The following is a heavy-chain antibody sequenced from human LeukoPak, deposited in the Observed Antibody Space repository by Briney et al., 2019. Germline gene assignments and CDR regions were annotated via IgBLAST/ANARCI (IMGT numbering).Heavy chain of an antibody. J-gene: IGHJ5*02. Sequence: SETLSLTCTVSGYSFSSGFYWGCIRQPPGKGLECIGCIYHTGITYYNSSLKSRVAISIDTSENQFSLKVSSVTPADTAVNYCARHGNYYNTSQSDPGGQGTLVTVSS. D-gene: IGHD3-22*01. V-gene: IGHV4-38-2*02. CDR1: GYSFSSGFY. CDR3: ARHGNYYNTSQSDP. CDR2: IYHTGIT.